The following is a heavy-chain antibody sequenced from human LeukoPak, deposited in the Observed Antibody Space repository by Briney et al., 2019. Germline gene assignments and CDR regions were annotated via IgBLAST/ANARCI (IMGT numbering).Heavy chain of an antibody. D-gene: IGHD3-3*01. CDR2: ISSGGGAT. Sequence: GGSLRLSCAASGFTFSNCAMSWVRQAPGKGLEWVSGISSGGGATYYVDSVKGRFTISRDNSKNTLYLQMNSLRAEDTAVYYCANGDDNDFWSGYYGGYWGQGTLVTVSS. J-gene: IGHJ4*02. CDR3: ANGDDNDFWSGYYGGY. CDR1: GFTFSNCA. V-gene: IGHV3-23*01.